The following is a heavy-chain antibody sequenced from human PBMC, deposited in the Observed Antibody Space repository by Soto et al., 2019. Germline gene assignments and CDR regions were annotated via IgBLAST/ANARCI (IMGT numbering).Heavy chain of an antibody. CDR1: GYTFTGYY. CDR3: ARGQLSKNYYYGMAV. V-gene: IGHV1-2*02. Sequence: QVQLVQSGAEVKKPGASVKVSCKASGYTFTGYYMHWVRQAPGQGLEWMGWINPHSGGTKYAQKFQARVTMPRDPSISTAYVELSRLTSDDTAVYYCARGQLSKNYYYGMAVWGQQTTVTVSS. J-gene: IGHJ6*02. CDR2: INPHSGGT. D-gene: IGHD6-6*01.